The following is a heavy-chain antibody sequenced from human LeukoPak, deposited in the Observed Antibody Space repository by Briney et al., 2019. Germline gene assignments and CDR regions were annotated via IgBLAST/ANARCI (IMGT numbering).Heavy chain of an antibody. D-gene: IGHD3-22*01. CDR3: ARIDTYYYDSSGYYSAFDI. CDR1: GFTFDNYG. V-gene: IGHV3-20*04. J-gene: IGHJ3*02. CDR2: INWNGGST. Sequence: PGGSLRLSCAASGFTFDNYGMSWVRQAPGKGLEWVSGINWNGGSTGYADSVKGRFTISRDNAKNSLYLQMNSLRAEDTALYYCARIDTYYYDSSGYYSAFDIRGQGTIVTVSS.